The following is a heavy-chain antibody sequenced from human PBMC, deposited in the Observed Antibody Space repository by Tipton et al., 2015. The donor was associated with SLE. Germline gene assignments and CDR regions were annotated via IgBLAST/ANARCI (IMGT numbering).Heavy chain of an antibody. CDR1: GFNFSSYA. V-gene: IGHV3-23*03. CDR2: IYSGGSST. J-gene: IGHJ4*02. D-gene: IGHD3-3*01. CDR3: AKEVRDNAFWSGDEY. Sequence: SLRLSCAASGFNFSSYAMNWVRQAPGKGLEWVSMIYSGGSSTRYADSVKGRFTILRDNSKNTLYLQMNSLRAEDTAVYYCAKEVRDNAFWSGDEYWGQGTWVTAS.